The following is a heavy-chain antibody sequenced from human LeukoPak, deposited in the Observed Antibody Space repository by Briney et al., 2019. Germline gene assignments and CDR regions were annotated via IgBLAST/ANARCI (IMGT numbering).Heavy chain of an antibody. CDR3: ARAATFDP. CDR1: GFTFSSYS. V-gene: IGHV3-21*01. CDR2: ISSSSSYI. Sequence: GGSLRLSCAASGFTFSSYSMNWVRQAPGKGLEWVSSISSSSSYINYADSVKGRFTISRDNAKNSLYLQMNSLRAEDTAVYYCARAATFDPWGQGTLVTVSS. J-gene: IGHJ5*02.